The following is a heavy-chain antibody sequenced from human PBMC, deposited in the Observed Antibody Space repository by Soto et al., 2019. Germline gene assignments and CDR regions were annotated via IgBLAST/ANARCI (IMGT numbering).Heavy chain of an antibody. CDR2: IYDNGNT. J-gene: IGHJ4*01. D-gene: IGHD3-9*01. V-gene: IGHV4-59*01. CDR3: ARNTINFDH. CDR1: GGSISSYY. Sequence: PSETLSLTCTVSGGSISSYYWTWIRQAPGKGLEWIGYIYDNGNTNYNPSLKSRVTISMDTSKNQLSLMLNSVTAADTAIYYCARNTINFDHWGPGTLVTVS.